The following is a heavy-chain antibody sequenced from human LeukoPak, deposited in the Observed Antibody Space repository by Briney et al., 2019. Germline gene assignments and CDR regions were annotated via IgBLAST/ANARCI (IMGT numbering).Heavy chain of an antibody. J-gene: IGHJ4*02. V-gene: IGHV3-21*01. Sequence: GGSLRLSCATSTFTFSSYTMNWVRQAPGKGLEWVSSISPSGNSKYHADSVKGRFTISRDNAENSLYMQMNSLRAENTGVYYCVRDFLGESGAGGYWGQGTLVTVSS. CDR1: TFTFSSYT. CDR3: VRDFLGESGAGGY. CDR2: ISPSGNSK. D-gene: IGHD3-10*01.